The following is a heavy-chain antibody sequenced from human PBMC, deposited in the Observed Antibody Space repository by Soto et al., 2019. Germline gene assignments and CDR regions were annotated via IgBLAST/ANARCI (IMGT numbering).Heavy chain of an antibody. J-gene: IGHJ6*02. Sequence: KEAGPVLVKPTETLTLTCTVSGFSLSNARMGVSWIRQPTGKALEWLAHIFSNDEKSYSTSLKSRLTISKDTSKSQVVLTMTNMDPVDTATYYCARIIRDSSGWSYYYGMDVWGQGTTVTVSS. V-gene: IGHV2-26*01. D-gene: IGHD6-19*01. CDR1: GFSLSNARMG. CDR2: IFSNDEK. CDR3: ARIIRDSSGWSYYYGMDV.